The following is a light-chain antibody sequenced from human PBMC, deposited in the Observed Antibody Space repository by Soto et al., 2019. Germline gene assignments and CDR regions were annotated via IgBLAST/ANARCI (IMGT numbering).Light chain of an antibody. CDR2: GAS. CDR1: QSISSS. J-gene: IGKJ2*01. Sequence: DIQMTQSPSSLSASVGDTVTITCRASQSISSSVNWYQQTPGKAPRLLIFGASVLQSGVPSRFRGGGSGTHFSLTISSLQPEDFASYYCLQTYISLYTFGQGTKLEIK. V-gene: IGKV1-39*01. CDR3: LQTYISLYT.